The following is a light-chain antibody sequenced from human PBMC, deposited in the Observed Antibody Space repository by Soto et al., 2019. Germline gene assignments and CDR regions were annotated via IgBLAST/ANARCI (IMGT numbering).Light chain of an antibody. CDR2: GAS. J-gene: IGKJ1*01. V-gene: IGKV3-15*01. CDR3: LQYGSSGT. Sequence: EIVMTQSPATLSVSPGERATLSCRASQSVSSHLAWYQQKPGQAPRLLIYGASTRATGIPARFSGSGSGTEFTLTFSCLEPEDFAVYYCLQYGSSGTFGQGTKVDI. CDR1: QSVSSH.